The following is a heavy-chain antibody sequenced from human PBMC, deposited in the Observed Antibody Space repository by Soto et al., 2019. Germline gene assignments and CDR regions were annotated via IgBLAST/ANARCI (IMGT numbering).Heavy chain of an antibody. CDR2: ISAYNGNP. Sequence: ASVKVSCKASGYTFTSYDINWVRQATGQGLEWMGWISAYNGNPNYAQKLQGRVTMTTDTSTSTAYMELRSLRSDDTAVYYCARDGGSYYYIDYWGQGTLVTVSS. D-gene: IGHD1-26*01. J-gene: IGHJ4*02. V-gene: IGHV1-18*01. CDR3: ARDGGSYYYIDY. CDR1: GYTFTSYD.